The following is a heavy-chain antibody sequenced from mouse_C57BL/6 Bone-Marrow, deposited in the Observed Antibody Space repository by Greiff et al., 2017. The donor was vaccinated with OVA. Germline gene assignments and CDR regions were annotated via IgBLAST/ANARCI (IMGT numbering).Heavy chain of an antibody. D-gene: IGHD1-1*01. CDR1: GYTFTSYW. CDR3: AIGDYYGSAFAY. V-gene: IGHV1-74*01. J-gene: IGHJ3*01. CDR2: IHPSDSDT. Sequence: QVQLQQSGAELVKPGASVKVSCKASGYTFTSYWMHWVKQRPGQGLEWIGRIHPSDSDTNYNQKFKGKATLTVDKSSSTAYMQLSSLTSEDSAVYYCAIGDYYGSAFAYWGQGTLVTVSA.